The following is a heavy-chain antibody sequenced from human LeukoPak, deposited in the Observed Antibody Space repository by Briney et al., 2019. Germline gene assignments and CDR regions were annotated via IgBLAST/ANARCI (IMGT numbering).Heavy chain of an antibody. CDR3: ARVGVYCSSTSCYTRPRFQH. J-gene: IGHJ1*01. D-gene: IGHD2-2*02. V-gene: IGHV1-46*03. Sequence: GASVKVSCKASGYTFTSYYMHWVRQAPGQGLEWMGIINPSGGSTSYAQKFQGRVTMTRNTSTSTVYMELSSLRSEDTAVYYCARVGVYCSSTSCYTRPRFQHWGQGTLVTVSS. CDR2: INPSGGST. CDR1: GYTFTSYY.